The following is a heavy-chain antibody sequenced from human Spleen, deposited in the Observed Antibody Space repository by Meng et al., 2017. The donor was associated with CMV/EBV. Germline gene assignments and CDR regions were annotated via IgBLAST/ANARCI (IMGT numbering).Heavy chain of an antibody. CDR3: ARDQPAIPYYYGMDV. CDR1: GGSISSSSYY. Sequence: SETLSLTCTVSGGSISSSSYYWGWIRQPPGKGLESIGCIYYSGSIYYNPSLKSRVTISVDTPKNQFSLKLSSVTAADTAVYYCARDQPAIPYYYGMDVWGQGTTVTVSS. J-gene: IGHJ6*02. D-gene: IGHD2-2*02. CDR2: IYYSGSI. V-gene: IGHV4-39*07.